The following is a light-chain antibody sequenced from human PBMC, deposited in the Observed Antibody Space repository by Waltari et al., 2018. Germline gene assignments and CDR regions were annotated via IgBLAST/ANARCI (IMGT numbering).Light chain of an antibody. CDR1: TSDIGPYNY. J-gene: IGLJ3*02. Sequence: QSALTQPASVSGSPGQSITISCTGTTSDIGPYNYVAWYQQHPGKAPKVVISDVTNRPSGVSNRFSGSKSGNTASLTISGLQAEDEADYYCSSFTSGSTWVFGGGTKLTVL. CDR2: DVT. CDR3: SSFTSGSTWV. V-gene: IGLV2-14*03.